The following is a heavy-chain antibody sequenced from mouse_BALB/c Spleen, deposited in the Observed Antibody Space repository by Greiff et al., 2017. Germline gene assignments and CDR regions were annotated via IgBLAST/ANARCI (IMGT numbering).Heavy chain of an antibody. CDR3: ALPMDY. CDR1: GYSITRDYA. J-gene: IGHJ4*01. CDR2: ISYSGST. Sequence: EVKLVESGPGLVKPSQSLSLTCTVTGYSITRDYAWNWIRQFPGNKLEWMGYISYSGSTSYNPSLKSRISITRDTSKNQFFLQLNSVTTEDTATYYCALPMDYWGQGTSVTVSS. V-gene: IGHV3-2*02.